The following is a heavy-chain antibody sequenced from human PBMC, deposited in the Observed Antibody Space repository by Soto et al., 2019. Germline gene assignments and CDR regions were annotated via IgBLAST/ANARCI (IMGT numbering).Heavy chain of an antibody. J-gene: IGHJ6*02. CDR3: ARDSYSSSSPFYYYYGMDV. CDR1: GYTFTSYG. V-gene: IGHV1-18*04. CDR2: ISGYNGNT. D-gene: IGHD6-6*01. Sequence: ASVKVSCKASGYTFTSYGISWVRQAPGQGLEWMGWISGYNGNTNYAQKLQGRVTMTTDTSTSTAYMELRSLRSDDTAVYYCARDSYSSSSPFYYYYGMDVWGQGTTVTVS.